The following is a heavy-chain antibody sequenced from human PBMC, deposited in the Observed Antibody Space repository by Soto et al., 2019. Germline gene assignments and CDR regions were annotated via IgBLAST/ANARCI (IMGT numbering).Heavy chain of an antibody. CDR1: GFTFSSYW. CDR3: AREGDGYNPRYYYGMDV. J-gene: IGHJ6*02. V-gene: IGHV3-74*01. CDR2: INSDGSST. Sequence: RRLSCAASGFTFSSYWMHWVRQAPGKGLVWVSRINSDGSSTSYADSVKGRFTISRDNAKNTLYLQMNSLRAEDTAVYYCAREGDGYNPRYYYGMDVWGQGTTVTVSS. D-gene: IGHD5-12*01.